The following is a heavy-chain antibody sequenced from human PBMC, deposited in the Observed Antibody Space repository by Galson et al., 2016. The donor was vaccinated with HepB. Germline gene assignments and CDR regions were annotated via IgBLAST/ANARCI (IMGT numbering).Heavy chain of an antibody. CDR3: AKLSGSNGYDVIDF. D-gene: IGHD1-26*01. CDR2: FSGSGGSGGTT. V-gene: IGHV3-23*01. CDR1: GFRFSNYA. J-gene: IGHJ3*01. Sequence: SLRLSCAASGFRFSNYAMSWVRQAPGKGLEWVSVFSGSGGSGGTTHYADSAEGRFTISRDESKNTLHLQMNSLRAEDTAVYYCAKLSGSNGYDVIDFWGQGTMVTVS.